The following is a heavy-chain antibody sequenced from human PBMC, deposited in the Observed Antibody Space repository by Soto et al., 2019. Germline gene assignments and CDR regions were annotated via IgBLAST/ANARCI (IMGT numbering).Heavy chain of an antibody. D-gene: IGHD6-13*01. CDR1: GYTFTTYL. Sequence: QVQLVQSGAEVKKPGASVKLSCKASGYTFTTYLMHWVRQAPGQRLEWMGWIDAGNGDTKYSQKFQGRVTMTRDTSATTAYMELSCLGSEDTAVYYCARPYSSSWSTYFDYWGQGTLVTVSS. CDR2: IDAGNGDT. J-gene: IGHJ4*02. CDR3: ARPYSSSWSTYFDY. V-gene: IGHV1-3*01.